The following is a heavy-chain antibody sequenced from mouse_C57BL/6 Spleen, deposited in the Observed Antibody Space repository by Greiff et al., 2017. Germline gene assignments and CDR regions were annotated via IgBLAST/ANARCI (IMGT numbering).Heavy chain of an antibody. J-gene: IGHJ2*01. CDR1: GYTFTSYW. V-gene: IGHV1-59*01. CDR2: IDPSDSYT. CDR3: ARGSTVVASFDY. Sequence: QVQLQQPGAELVRPGTSVKLSCKASGYTFTSYWMHWVKQRPGQGLEWIGVIDPSDSYTNYKQQFKGKATLTVDTSSSTAYMQLSSLTSEDSAVYYCARGSTVVASFDYWGQGTTLTVSS. D-gene: IGHD1-1*01.